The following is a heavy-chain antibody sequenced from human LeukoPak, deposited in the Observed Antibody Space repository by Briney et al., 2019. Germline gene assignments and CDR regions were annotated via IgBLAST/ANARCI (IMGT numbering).Heavy chain of an antibody. CDR2: ISYDGSNK. J-gene: IGHJ6*04. CDR1: GFTFSSYA. D-gene: IGHD3-10*01. Sequence: GGSLRLSCAASGFTFSSYAMHWVRQAPGKGLEWVAVISYDGSNKYYADSVQGRFTISRDNSKNTLYLQMNSLRAEDTAVFYCARVYYYGSGTPTEGYYYYGMDVWGKGTTVTVSS. CDR3: ARVYYYGSGTPTEGYYYYGMDV. V-gene: IGHV3-30*04.